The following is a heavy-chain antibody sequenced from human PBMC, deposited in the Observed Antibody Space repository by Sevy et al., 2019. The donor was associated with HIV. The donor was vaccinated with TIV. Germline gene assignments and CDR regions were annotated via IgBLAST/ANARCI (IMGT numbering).Heavy chain of an antibody. J-gene: IGHJ4*02. V-gene: IGHV1-69*13. D-gene: IGHD6-13*01. CDR2: IIPMLGTA. CDR1: GRTFNSYA. CDR3: ARSISWYASFDY. Sequence: ASVKVSCKASGRTFNSYAISWVRQAPGQGIEWMGGIIPMLGTAYYVQKFQDRVTITADESTSTAYMELSSLRSEDTAVYYCARSISWYASFDYWGQGTVVTVSS.